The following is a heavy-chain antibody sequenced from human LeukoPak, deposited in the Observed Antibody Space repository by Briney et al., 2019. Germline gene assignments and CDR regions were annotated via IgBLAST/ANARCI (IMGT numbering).Heavy chain of an antibody. CDR2: VFYSGST. D-gene: IGHD3-9*01. Sequence: SETLSLTCTVSGGSVSSGSYYWSWIRQPPGKGLEWIGSVFYSGSTNYNPSLKIRVTISVDTSKNQFSLNLSSVTAADTAVHYCARFRSPYDILTGYYDYWGQGTLVTVSS. V-gene: IGHV4-61*01. CDR1: GGSVSSGSYY. J-gene: IGHJ4*02. CDR3: ARFRSPYDILTGYYDY.